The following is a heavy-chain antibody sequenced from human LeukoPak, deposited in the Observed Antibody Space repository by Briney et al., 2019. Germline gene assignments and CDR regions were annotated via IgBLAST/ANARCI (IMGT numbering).Heavy chain of an antibody. Sequence: SETLSLTCAVQGASLRGSYWSWIRQPPGKGLQWIGQIDHSGSTHSIPSLKSRVTISLDTSQSQVSLKVNSVTAAGTAVYFCARGGNGWYFDLWGRGTLVTVSS. CDR3: ARGGNGWYFDL. CDR2: IDHSGST. J-gene: IGHJ2*01. CDR1: GASLRGSY. V-gene: IGHV4-34*01. D-gene: IGHD1-14*01.